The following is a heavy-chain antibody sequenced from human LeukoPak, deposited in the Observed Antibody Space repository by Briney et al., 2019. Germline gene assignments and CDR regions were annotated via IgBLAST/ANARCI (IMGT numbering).Heavy chain of an antibody. CDR3: ARVLLWFGEALDYGMDV. J-gene: IGHJ6*02. CDR2: ISSSSTYI. CDR1: RFAFSSYS. D-gene: IGHD3-10*01. V-gene: IGHV3-21*01. Sequence: GGSLRLSCAASRFAFSSYSMNWVRQAPGKGLEWVSFISSSSTYIYNADSVKGRFTISRDNAKNSLYLQMNSLRVEDTAVYYWARVLLWFGEALDYGMDVWGQGTTVTVSS.